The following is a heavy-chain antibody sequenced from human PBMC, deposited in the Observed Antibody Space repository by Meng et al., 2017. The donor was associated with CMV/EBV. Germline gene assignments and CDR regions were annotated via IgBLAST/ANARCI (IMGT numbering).Heavy chain of an antibody. CDR2: IYWNNDK. V-gene: IGHV2-5*01. CDR3: AHLHTYYDFWSGYYTGWFDP. CDR1: TSGVG. D-gene: IGHD3-3*01. J-gene: IGHJ5*02. Sequence: TSGVGVSWIRQAPGKALEWVALIYWNNDKRYSTSLKSRLTITKDTSKNQVVLTMTNMDPVDTATYYCAHLHTYYDFWSGYYTGWFDPWGQGTLVTVSS.